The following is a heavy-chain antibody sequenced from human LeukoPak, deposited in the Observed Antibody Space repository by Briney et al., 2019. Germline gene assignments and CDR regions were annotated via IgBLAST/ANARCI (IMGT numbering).Heavy chain of an antibody. Sequence: ASVKVSCKASGYTFTGYYMHWVRQAPGQGLEWMGWINPNSGGTNYAQKFQGRVTMTRDTSISTAYMELSRLRSDDTAVYYCARETYGDYVGYYYYGMDVWGQGTTVTVS. CDR1: GYTFTGYY. D-gene: IGHD4-17*01. CDR2: INPNSGGT. CDR3: ARETYGDYVGYYYYGMDV. V-gene: IGHV1-2*02. J-gene: IGHJ6*02.